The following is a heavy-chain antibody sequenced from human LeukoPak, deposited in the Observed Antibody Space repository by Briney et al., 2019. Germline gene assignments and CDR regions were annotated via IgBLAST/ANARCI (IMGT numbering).Heavy chain of an antibody. CDR2: IKQDGSEK. D-gene: IGHD5-12*01. V-gene: IGHV3-7*01. J-gene: IGHJ6*02. Sequence: GGSLRLSCAASGFTFSSYWMSWVRQAPGKGLEWVANIKQDGSEKYYVDSVKGRFTISRDNAKNSLYLQMNSMRAEDTAVYFCARSPLANSGYPYTYYWGRDVGAKG. CDR3: ARSPLANSGYPYTYYWGRDV. CDR1: GFTFSSYW.